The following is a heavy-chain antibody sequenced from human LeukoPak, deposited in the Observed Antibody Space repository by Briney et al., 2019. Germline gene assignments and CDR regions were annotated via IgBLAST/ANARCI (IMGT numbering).Heavy chain of an antibody. CDR3: ARGTEAPIYDSSGQDAFDI. D-gene: IGHD3-22*01. V-gene: IGHV4-30-4*01. Sequence: SQTLSLTCTVSGGSISSGDYYWSWIRQPPGKGLEWIGYIYYSGSTYYNPSLKSRVTISVDTSKNQFSLKLSSVAAADTAVYYCARGTEAPIYDSSGQDAFDIWGQGTMVTVSS. J-gene: IGHJ3*02. CDR1: GGSISSGDYY. CDR2: IYYSGST.